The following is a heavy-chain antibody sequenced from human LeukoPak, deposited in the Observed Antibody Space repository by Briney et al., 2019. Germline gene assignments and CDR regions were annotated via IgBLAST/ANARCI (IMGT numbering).Heavy chain of an antibody. Sequence: PGGSLRLSCAASGFTFSSYGMHWVRQAPGKGLEWVAVISYDGSNKYYADSVKGRFTISRDNSKNTLYLQMNSLRAEDTAVYYCAKDSIGNGMDVWGQGTTVTVSS. CDR3: AKDSIGNGMDV. J-gene: IGHJ6*02. CDR2: ISYDGSNK. V-gene: IGHV3-30*18. CDR1: GFTFSSYG. D-gene: IGHD3-22*01.